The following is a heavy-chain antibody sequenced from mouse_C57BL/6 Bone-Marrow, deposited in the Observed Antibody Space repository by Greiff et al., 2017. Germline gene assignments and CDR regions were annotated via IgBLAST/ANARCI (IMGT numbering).Heavy chain of an antibody. CDR1: GYTFTDHT. Sequence: QVQPQQSDAELVKPGASVKIYCKVSGYTFTDHTIHWMKQRPEQGLEWIGYIYPRDGSTKYNEKFKGKATLTADKSSSTAYMQLNSLTSEDSAVYFCARRPVALYYFDYWGQGTTLTVSS. J-gene: IGHJ2*01. CDR3: ARRPVALYYFDY. V-gene: IGHV1-78*01. D-gene: IGHD1-1*01. CDR2: IYPRDGST.